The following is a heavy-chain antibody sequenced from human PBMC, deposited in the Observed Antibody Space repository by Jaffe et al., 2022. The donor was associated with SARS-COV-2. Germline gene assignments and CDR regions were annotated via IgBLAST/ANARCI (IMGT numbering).Heavy chain of an antibody. CDR3: ARDREPGKFDY. J-gene: IGHJ4*02. CDR2: IYYSGST. Sequence: QVQLQESGPGLVKPSETLSLTCTVSGGSISSYYWSWIRQPPGKGLEWIGYIYYSGSTNYNPSLKSRVTISVDTSKNQFSLKLSSVTAADTAVYYCARDREPGKFDYWGQGTLVTVSS. D-gene: IGHD1-26*01. V-gene: IGHV4-59*01. CDR1: GGSISSYY.